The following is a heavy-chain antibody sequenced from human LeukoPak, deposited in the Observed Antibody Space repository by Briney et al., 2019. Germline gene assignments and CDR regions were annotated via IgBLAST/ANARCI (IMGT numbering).Heavy chain of an antibody. CDR1: GGSISSSSYS. CDR3: ARLMMRVRADRVKSFDY. D-gene: IGHD3-10*01. V-gene: IGHV4-39*07. Sequence: PSETLSLTCTVSGGSISSSSYSWGWIRQPPGKGLEWIGEINHSGSTNYNPSLKSRVTISVDTSKNQFSLKLSSVTAADTAVYYCARLMMRVRADRVKSFDYWGQGTLVTVSS. J-gene: IGHJ4*02. CDR2: INHSGST.